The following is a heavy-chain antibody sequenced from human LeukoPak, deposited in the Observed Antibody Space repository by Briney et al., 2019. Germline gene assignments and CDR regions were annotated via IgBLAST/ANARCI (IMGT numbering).Heavy chain of an antibody. CDR3: ARATSIAVDLPAEYFQH. Sequence: ASVTVSCKASGYTFTSYYMHWVRQAPGQGLEWMGIINPSGGSTSYAQKFQGRVTMTRDTSTSTVYLELSSLRSEDTAVYYCARATSIAVDLPAEYFQHWGQGTLVTVSS. CDR2: INPSGGST. J-gene: IGHJ1*01. D-gene: IGHD6-19*01. CDR1: GYTFTSYY. V-gene: IGHV1-46*01.